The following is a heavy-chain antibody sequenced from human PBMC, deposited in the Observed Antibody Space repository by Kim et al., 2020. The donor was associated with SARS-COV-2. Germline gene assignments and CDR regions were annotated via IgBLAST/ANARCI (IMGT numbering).Heavy chain of an antibody. V-gene: IGHV1-2*02. D-gene: IGHD3-3*01. J-gene: IGHJ4*02. CDR3: ARDKEGGVLRFLEWLSSFEY. Sequence: ASVKVSCKASGYTFTDYYMHWVRQAPGQGLEWMGWINPNSVATKHAQKFQGRVTMTRDTSINTAYMELSSLRSDDTAVYYCARDKEGGVLRFLEWLSSFEYWGQGTLVTVSS. CDR2: INPNSVAT. CDR1: GYTFTDYY.